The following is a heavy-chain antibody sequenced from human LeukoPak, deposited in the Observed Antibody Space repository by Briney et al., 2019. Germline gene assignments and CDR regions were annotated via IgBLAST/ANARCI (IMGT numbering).Heavy chain of an antibody. CDR2: ITGSSSNI. CDR3: ARAYYGSGRSLDY. Sequence: ITGSSSNIYYADSVKGRFTVSRDNAKNSLYLQMNSLRAEDTAVYYCARAYYGSGRSLDYWGQGTVVTVSS. D-gene: IGHD3-10*01. J-gene: IGHJ4*02. V-gene: IGHV3-21*01.